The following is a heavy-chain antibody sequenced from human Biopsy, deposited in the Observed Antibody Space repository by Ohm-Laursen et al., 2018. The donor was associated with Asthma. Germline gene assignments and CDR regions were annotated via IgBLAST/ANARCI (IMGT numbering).Heavy chain of an antibody. Sequence: SLRLSCAASGISFRTYGMHWVRQAPGKGLEWVALIWHDGSNKYYADSVKGRFTISRDNSNNTLYLQMSSLRAEDTALYYCAREGVNYYDSSGYLEYWGQGTLVTVSS. D-gene: IGHD3-22*01. V-gene: IGHV3-33*01. J-gene: IGHJ4*02. CDR2: IWHDGSNK. CDR3: AREGVNYYDSSGYLEY. CDR1: GISFRTYG.